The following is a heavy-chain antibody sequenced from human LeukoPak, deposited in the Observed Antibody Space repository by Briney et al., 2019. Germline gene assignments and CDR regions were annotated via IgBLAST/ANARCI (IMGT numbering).Heavy chain of an antibody. CDR1: GYTFTSYY. CDR2: INPSGGST. V-gene: IGHV1-46*01. J-gene: IGHJ4*02. Sequence: ASVKVSCQASGYTFTSYYMHWVRQAPGQGLEWMGIINPSGGSTSYAQKFQGRVTMTRDTSTSTVYMELSSLRSEDTAVYYCARDYGSGSYYNGVYFDYWGQGTLVTVSS. CDR3: ARDYGSGSYYNGVYFDY. D-gene: IGHD3-10*01.